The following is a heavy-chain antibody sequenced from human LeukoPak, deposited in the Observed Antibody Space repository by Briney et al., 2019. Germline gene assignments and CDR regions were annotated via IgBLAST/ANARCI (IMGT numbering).Heavy chain of an antibody. CDR1: EYSFTSYY. J-gene: IGHJ3*01. CDR2: INPSGGTT. Sequence: ASVKVSCKASEYSFTSYYMHWVRQAPGQGLEWMGLINPSGGTTRYAQKFQGRVTMTRDMSTSIVYMDLSSLRSEDTAVYYCAREETAMVAFDVWGQGTMVSVSS. V-gene: IGHV1-46*01. CDR3: AREETAMVAFDV. D-gene: IGHD5-18*01.